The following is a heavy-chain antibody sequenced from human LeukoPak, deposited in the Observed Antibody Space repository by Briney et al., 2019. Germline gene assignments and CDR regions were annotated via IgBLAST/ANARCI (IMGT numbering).Heavy chain of an antibody. V-gene: IGHV4-59*08. Sequence: PSETLSLTCTVSGGSTSCYYWSWIRQPPGKGLEWIGYMSYSGSTNYNPSLKSRVTISVDTSKNQFSLKLNSVTAADTAVYYCARVGDYCFDYWGQGTLVTVSS. CDR3: ARVGDYCFDY. J-gene: IGHJ4*02. D-gene: IGHD3-16*01. CDR1: GGSTSCYY. CDR2: MSYSGST.